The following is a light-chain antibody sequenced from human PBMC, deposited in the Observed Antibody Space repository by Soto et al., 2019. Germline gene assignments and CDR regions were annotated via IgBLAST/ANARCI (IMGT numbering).Light chain of an antibody. J-gene: IGLJ3*02. CDR2: GNS. CDR3: QSYNSSVSANWV. V-gene: IGLV1-40*01. Sequence: QSVLTQPPSVSGAPGQRVTIYCTGSSSNIGAGYDVHWYQQPPGTAPKLLIYGNSNRPSGVTDRFSGTKSGTSASLAITGLQADDEADYYCQSYNSSVSANWVFSGGTKLTVL. CDR1: SSNIGAGYD.